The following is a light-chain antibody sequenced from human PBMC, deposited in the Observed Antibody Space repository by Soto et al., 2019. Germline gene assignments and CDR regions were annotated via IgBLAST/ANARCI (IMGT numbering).Light chain of an antibody. CDR3: MQTLQTTNT. J-gene: IGKJ2*01. CDR2: LGS. Sequence: DIVMTQSPLSLPVTPGEPASISCRSSQSLLNRNGYTYLDWYLQKPGQSPQLLIYLGSNRASGVPDRFSGSGSGTEFTLKISAVEAEDVGTYYCMQTLQTTNTFGQGTKLEVK. CDR1: QSLLNRNGYTY. V-gene: IGKV2-28*01.